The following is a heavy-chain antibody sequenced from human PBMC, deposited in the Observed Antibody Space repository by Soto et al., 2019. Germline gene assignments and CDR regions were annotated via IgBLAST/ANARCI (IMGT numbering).Heavy chain of an antibody. J-gene: IGHJ5*02. CDR2: IIPISGAV. Sequence: QVQLVQSGAEVKKPGSSVKVSCKASGGTFTNYAINWVRQAPGQGLEWMGGIIPISGAVNYAQKFQGRVTITADESTSTVYMALSSLRSENTAVYYCARTTTDYNWFVLWGQGTLVTVSS. CDR3: ARTTTDYNWFVL. V-gene: IGHV1-69*01. D-gene: IGHD1-1*01. CDR1: GGTFTNYA.